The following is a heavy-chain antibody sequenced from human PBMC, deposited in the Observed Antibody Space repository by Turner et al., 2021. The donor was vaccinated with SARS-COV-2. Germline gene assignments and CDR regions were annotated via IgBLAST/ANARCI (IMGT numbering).Heavy chain of an antibody. CDR3: AKQRDGYNSPFDY. V-gene: IGHV3-30*18. CDR2: ISYDGTNK. D-gene: IGHD1-1*01. CDR1: GFTFSTYG. Sequence: QVQLVESGGGVVQPGRSLTLSCAASGFTFSTYGMHWVRQAPGKGLEWVAVISYDGTNKYYLASVRGRFTISRDNSKNTLYLQMNSLRADDTAVFYCAKQRDGYNSPFDYWGQGALVSVSS. J-gene: IGHJ4*02.